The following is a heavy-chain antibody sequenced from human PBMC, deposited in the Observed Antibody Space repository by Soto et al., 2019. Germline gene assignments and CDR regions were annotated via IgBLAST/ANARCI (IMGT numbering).Heavy chain of an antibody. D-gene: IGHD7-27*01. CDR1: GFTLSIAC. CDR3: IEETEWKVNWGDY. Sequence: GWCXSLCCASSGFTLSIACIIWVCHAPGKGLECVGWIKSERDGCTIDYTAPVQVRFTISRDDSKNTLYLKMNRLKIEDKAVYYCIEETEWKVNWGDYWGEGALVTVSS. CDR2: IKSERDGCTI. J-gene: IGHJ4*02. V-gene: IGHV3-15*01.